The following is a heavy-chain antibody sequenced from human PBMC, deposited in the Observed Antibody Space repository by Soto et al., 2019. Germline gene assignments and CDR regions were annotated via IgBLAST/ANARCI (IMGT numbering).Heavy chain of an antibody. D-gene: IGHD1-26*01. CDR3: ASRYGSAIDY. V-gene: IGHV4-59*08. CDR2: IYYSGST. Sequence: QVQLQESGPGLVKPSETLSLTCTVSGGSISSYYWSWIRQPPGKGLEWIGYIYYSGSTNYNPSLKSPVTISEDTSKNQFYRMLSSVTAADTAVYDCASRYGSAIDYWGQGTLVTVSS. CDR1: GGSISSYY. J-gene: IGHJ4*02.